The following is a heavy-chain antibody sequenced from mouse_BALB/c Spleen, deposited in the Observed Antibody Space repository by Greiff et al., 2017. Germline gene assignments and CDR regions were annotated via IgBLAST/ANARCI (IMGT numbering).Heavy chain of an antibody. Sequence: EVKVVESGGGLVKPGGSLKLSCAASGFTFSSYAMSWVRQTPEKRLEWVATISSGGSYTYYPDSVKGRFTISRDNAKNTLYLQMSSLRSEDTAMYYCASMAPYGPWFAYWGQGTLVTVSA. D-gene: IGHD1-1*02. CDR3: ASMAPYGPWFAY. CDR2: ISSGGSYT. V-gene: IGHV5-9-3*01. J-gene: IGHJ3*01. CDR1: GFTFSSYA.